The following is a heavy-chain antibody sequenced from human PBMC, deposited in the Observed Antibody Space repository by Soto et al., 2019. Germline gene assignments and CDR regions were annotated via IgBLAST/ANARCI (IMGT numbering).Heavy chain of an antibody. CDR2: IYYSGST. J-gene: IGHJ4*02. D-gene: IGHD4-17*01. CDR3: ARVGPTVVTPFDY. V-gene: IGHV4-30-4*01. CDR1: GGSISSGDYY. Sequence: QVQLQESGPGLVKPSQTLSLTCTVSGGSISSGDYYWSWIRQPPGKGLEWIGYIYYSGSTYYNPSLTSRVTISVDTSKNQFSLKLSSVTAADTAVYYCARVGPTVVTPFDYWGQGTLVTVSS.